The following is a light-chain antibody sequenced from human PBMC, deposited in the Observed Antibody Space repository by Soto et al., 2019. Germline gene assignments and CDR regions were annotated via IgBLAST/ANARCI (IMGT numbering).Light chain of an antibody. CDR3: SSYGASATL. V-gene: IGLV2-14*03. CDR2: DVS. Sequence: QAALTQPASLYGSPGQSITITCTGTSSDFGSYNYVSWYQQHPAKAPKLLIFDVSYRPSGISDRFSGSKSGNTASLTISGLQPEDEADYYCSSYGASATLFGGGTKVTVL. J-gene: IGLJ3*02. CDR1: SSDFGSYNY.